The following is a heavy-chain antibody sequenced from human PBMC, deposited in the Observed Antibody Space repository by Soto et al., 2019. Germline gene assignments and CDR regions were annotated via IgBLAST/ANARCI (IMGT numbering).Heavy chain of an antibody. Sequence: VQLLESGGGLVQPGGSLRISCAASGFTFSRYAMSWVRQAPGKGLEWVSAISSTGGSTYYGDSLKGRFTISRDNSKNTLYLQMHSLRAEDTALYYCAKVVKGSGSLPSYYYGMDVWGQGTTVTVSS. J-gene: IGHJ6*02. CDR1: GFTFSRYA. V-gene: IGHV3-23*01. CDR2: ISSTGGST. CDR3: AKVVKGSGSLPSYYYGMDV. D-gene: IGHD3-10*01.